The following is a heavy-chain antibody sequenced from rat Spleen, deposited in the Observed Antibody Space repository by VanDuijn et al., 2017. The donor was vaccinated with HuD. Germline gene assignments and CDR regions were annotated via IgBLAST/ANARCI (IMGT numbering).Heavy chain of an antibody. V-gene: IGHV5-25*01. D-gene: IGHD5-1*01. CDR3: ATENWDPYYWYFDF. CDR2: INTGGGNT. J-gene: IGHJ1*01. CDR1: GFTFSDYD. Sequence: EVQLVESGGGQVQPGRSLKLSCAASGFTFSDYDMAWVRQTPTKGLEWIASINTGGGNTYYRDSVRGRFTISRDNAKSTLYLQMDSLRSEDTATYYCATENWDPYYWYFDFWGPGTMVTVSS.